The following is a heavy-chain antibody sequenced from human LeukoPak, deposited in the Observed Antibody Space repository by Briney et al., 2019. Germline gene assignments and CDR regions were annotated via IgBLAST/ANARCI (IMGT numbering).Heavy chain of an antibody. CDR2: ISSSSSYI. D-gene: IGHD6-6*01. Sequence: GGSLRLSCAASGLTFSSYSMNWVRQAPGKGLEWVSSISSSSSYIYYADSVKGRFTISRDNAKNSLYLQMNSLRAEDTAVYYCARDGSSHFDYWGQGTLVTVSS. CDR3: ARDGSSHFDY. J-gene: IGHJ4*02. V-gene: IGHV3-21*01. CDR1: GLTFSSYS.